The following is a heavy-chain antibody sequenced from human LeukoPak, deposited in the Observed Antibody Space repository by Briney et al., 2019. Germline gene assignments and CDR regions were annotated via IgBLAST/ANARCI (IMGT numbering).Heavy chain of an antibody. J-gene: IGHJ4*02. Sequence: PSETLSLTCTVSGGSISSSSYYWGWIRQPPGKGLEWVSSISSSSSYIYYADSVKGRFTISRDNAKNSLYLQMNSLRAEDTAVYYCARASFRTTVTVGYYFDYWGQGTLVTVSS. V-gene: IGHV3-21*01. CDR3: ARASFRTTVTVGYYFDY. CDR2: ISSSSSYI. CDR1: GGSISSSS. D-gene: IGHD4-17*01.